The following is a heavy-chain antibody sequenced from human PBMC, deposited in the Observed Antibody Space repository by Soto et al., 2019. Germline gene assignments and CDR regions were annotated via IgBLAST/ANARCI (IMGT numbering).Heavy chain of an antibody. CDR2: ITSSSDTI. CDR1: GFTFSSFH. D-gene: IGHD7-27*01. J-gene: IGHJ6*02. V-gene: IGHV3-48*02. CDR3: ARETGGPLYGMVV. Sequence: GGSLRLSCAASGFTFSSFHMNWVRQAPGRGLEWVAYITSSSDTIYYSDSVKGRFTISRDNGKNSLFLQMNSLRDEDTAVYYCARETGGPLYGMVVWGQGTTVTVSS.